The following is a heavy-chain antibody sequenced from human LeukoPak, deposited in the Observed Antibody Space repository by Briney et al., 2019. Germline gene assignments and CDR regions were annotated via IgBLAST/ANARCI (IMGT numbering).Heavy chain of an antibody. V-gene: IGHV4-39*01. J-gene: IGHJ4*02. CDR2: IYYSGTT. CDR1: GGSINSKSHH. D-gene: IGHD3-9*01. CDR3: ARRGDILTDYAFDY. Sequence: PSETLSLTCSVSGGSINSKSHHWDWIRQAPGKGLEWIGNIYYSGTTSYNPSLKSRVTISVDTSKNQFSLRLSSVTAADTAVYYCARRGDILTDYAFDYWGQGTLVTVSS.